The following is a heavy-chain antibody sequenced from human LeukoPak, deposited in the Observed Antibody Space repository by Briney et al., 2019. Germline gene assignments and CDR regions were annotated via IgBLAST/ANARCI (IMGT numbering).Heavy chain of an antibody. CDR1: GFTFSSYG. J-gene: IGHJ3*02. CDR2: IRYDGSNK. Sequence: GGSLRLSCAASGFTFSSYGMHWVRQAPGKGLEWVAFIRYDGSNKYYAASVKGRFTISRDNSKNTLYLQMNSLRAEDTAVYYCAKDFTIFGVVIFAFDIWGQGTMVTVSS. CDR3: AKDFTIFGVVIFAFDI. V-gene: IGHV3-30*02. D-gene: IGHD3-3*01.